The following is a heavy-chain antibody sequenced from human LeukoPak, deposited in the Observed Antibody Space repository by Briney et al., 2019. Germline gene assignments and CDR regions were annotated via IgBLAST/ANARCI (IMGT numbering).Heavy chain of an antibody. CDR3: ARDGPAQMVEFDY. CDR1: GYTFSGTGWY. J-gene: IGHJ4*02. V-gene: IGHV1-2*02. D-gene: IGHD3-10*01. Sequence: EASVKVSCKASGYTFSGTGWYLYWLRQAPGQGLECMGWIYPNNGATAYAQKFQGRVAMTRDTSISTAYMESRRLRPDDTAVYYCARDGPAQMVEFDYWGQGTLVTVSS. CDR2: IYPNNGAT.